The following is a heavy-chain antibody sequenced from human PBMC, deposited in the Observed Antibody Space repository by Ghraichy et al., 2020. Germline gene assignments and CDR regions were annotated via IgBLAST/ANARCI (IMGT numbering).Heavy chain of an antibody. D-gene: IGHD4-23*01. CDR3: ARGRVYGGNGWFDP. V-gene: IGHV1-8*01. CDR2: MNPNSGNT. CDR1: GYTFTSYD. Sequence: ASVKVSCKASGYTFTSYDINWVRQATGQGLEWMGWMNPNSGNTGYAQKFQSRVTMTRNTSISTAYMELSSLRSEDTAVYYCARGRVYGGNGWFDPWGQGTLVTVSS. J-gene: IGHJ5*02.